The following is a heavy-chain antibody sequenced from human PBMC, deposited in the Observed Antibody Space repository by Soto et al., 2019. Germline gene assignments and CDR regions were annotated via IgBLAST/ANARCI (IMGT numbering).Heavy chain of an antibody. J-gene: IGHJ6*02. CDR1: GGSISSSSYY. CDR2: IYYSGST. D-gene: IGHD6-19*01. CDR3: ARPRIAVAGTGPYYYYYGMDV. V-gene: IGHV4-39*01. Sequence: SETLSLTCTVSGGSISSSSYYWGWIRQPPGKGLEWIGSIYYSGSTYYNPSLKSRVTISVDTSKNQFSLKLSSVTAADTAVYYCARPRIAVAGTGPYYYYYGMDVWGQGTTVTVSS.